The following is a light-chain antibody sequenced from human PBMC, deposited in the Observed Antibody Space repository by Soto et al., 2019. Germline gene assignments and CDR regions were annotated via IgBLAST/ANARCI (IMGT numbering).Light chain of an antibody. J-gene: IGKJ5*01. CDR1: QTINSW. Sequence: DIQLTQSPSTLSSTEEDRVTITCRASQTINSWLAWYQVRPGKAPRLLIYSASTLPSGVPSRFSGSGSGTDFTLTISGLHPEAVGTRYCRKLNSFLLNPFGQVTRL. CDR3: RKLNSFLLNP. V-gene: IGKV1-9*01. CDR2: SAS.